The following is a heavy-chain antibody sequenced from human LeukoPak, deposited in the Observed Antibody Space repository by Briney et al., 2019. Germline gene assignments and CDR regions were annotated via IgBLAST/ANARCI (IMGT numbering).Heavy chain of an antibody. V-gene: IGHV1-69*04. CDR2: IIPIFGIA. D-gene: IGHD3-22*01. CDR1: GGTFSSYA. CDR3: AKGDSSGYYTIDY. Sequence: SVKVSCKASGGTFSSYAISWVRQAPGQGLEWMGRIIPIFGIANYAQKFQGRVTITADKSTSTAYMELSSLRSEDTAVYYCAKGDSSGYYTIDYWGQGTLVTVSS. J-gene: IGHJ4*02.